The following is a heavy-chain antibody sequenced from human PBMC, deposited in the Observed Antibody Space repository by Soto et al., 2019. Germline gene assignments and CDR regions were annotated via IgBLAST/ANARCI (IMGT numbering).Heavy chain of an antibody. D-gene: IGHD1-26*01. CDR3: AKDAYSGSYPR. V-gene: IGHV3-30*18. CDR2: ISYDGSNK. J-gene: IGHJ4*02. Sequence: QVQLVESGGGVVQPGRSLRLSCAASGFTFSSYGMHWVRQAPGTGLEWVAVISYDGSNKYYADSVKGRFTISRDNSKNTLYLQMNSLRAEDTAVYYCAKDAYSGSYPRWGQGTLGTVSS. CDR1: GFTFSSYG.